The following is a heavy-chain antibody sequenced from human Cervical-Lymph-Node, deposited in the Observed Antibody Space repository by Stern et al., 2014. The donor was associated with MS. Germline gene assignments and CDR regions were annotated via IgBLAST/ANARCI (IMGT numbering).Heavy chain of an antibody. V-gene: IGHV3-33*01. D-gene: IGHD6-13*01. J-gene: IGHJ6*02. CDR3: ARSSSPSPYYYYGMDV. CDR2: IWYDGRNK. Sequence: QVQLVESGGGVVQPGRSLRLSCAASGFTFSSYGMHWVRQAPGKGLEWGEVIWYDGRNKYIDDSVKGRFTISRDNSKNTLYLQMNSLRAEDTAVYYCARSSSPSPYYYYGMDVWGQGTTVTVSS. CDR1: GFTFSSYG.